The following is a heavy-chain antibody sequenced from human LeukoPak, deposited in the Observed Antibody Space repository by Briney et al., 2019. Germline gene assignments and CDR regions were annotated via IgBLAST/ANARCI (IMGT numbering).Heavy chain of an antibody. CDR3: AKDPSLWSGYYDSSGYISDGYFDY. V-gene: IGHV3-30*18. CDR2: IKYDGSNK. D-gene: IGHD3-22*01. CDR1: GFTFSSYG. J-gene: IGHJ4*02. Sequence: PGGSLRLSCAASGFTFSSYGMSWVRQAPGKGLEWVAVIKYDGSNKYYADSVKGRFTISRDNAKNTLYLQMNSLRAEETAVYYCAKDPSLWSGYYDSSGYISDGYFDYWGRGTLVTVSS.